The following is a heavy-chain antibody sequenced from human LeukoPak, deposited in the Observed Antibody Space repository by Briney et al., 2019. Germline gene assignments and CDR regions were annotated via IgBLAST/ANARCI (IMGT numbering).Heavy chain of an antibody. V-gene: IGHV4-34*01. J-gene: IGHJ1*01. D-gene: IGHD2-21*01. CDR2: IYHTGFI. Sequence: SETLSLTCADYGESLSGYYCYWIRQSPGKALEWIGEIYHTGFINYNPSLKSRVTISMDTSKNQFSLKVTSVTAADTAVYYCGTVAGPRQYWGQGTLVTVSS. CDR3: GTVAGPRQY. CDR1: GESLSGYY.